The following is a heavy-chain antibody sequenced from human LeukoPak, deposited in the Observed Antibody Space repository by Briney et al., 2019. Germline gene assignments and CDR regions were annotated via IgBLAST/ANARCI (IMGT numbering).Heavy chain of an antibody. CDR2: INHSGST. Sequence: SETLSLTCAVYGGSFSGNYWSWIRQPPGKGLEWIGEINHSGSTNYNPSLKSRVTISVDTSKNQFSLKLSSVTAADTAVYYCARCARAHYYDSRGSSRYFQHWGQGTLVTVSS. CDR3: ARCARAHYYDSRGSSRYFQH. CDR1: GGSFSGNY. J-gene: IGHJ1*01. V-gene: IGHV4-34*01. D-gene: IGHD3-22*01.